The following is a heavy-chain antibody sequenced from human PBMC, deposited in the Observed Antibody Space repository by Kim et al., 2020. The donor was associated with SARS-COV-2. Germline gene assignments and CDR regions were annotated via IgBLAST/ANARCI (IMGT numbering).Heavy chain of an antibody. D-gene: IGHD1-26*01. CDR1: GGTFSSYA. J-gene: IGHJ4*02. V-gene: IGHV1-69*13. CDR2: IIPIFGTA. Sequence: SVKVSCKASGGTFSSYAISWVRQAPGQGLEWMGGIIPIFGTANYAQKFQGRVTITADESTSTAYMELSSLRSEDTAVYYCASHVGIVGATHPLGYWGQGTLVTVSS. CDR3: ASHVGIVGATHPLGY.